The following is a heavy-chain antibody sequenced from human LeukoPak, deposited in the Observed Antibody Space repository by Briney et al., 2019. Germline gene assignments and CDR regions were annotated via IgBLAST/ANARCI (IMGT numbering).Heavy chain of an antibody. J-gene: IGHJ4*02. CDR2: IHSNGGT. CDR3: AKGAGWYGV. CDR1: GGSLSSDY. Sequence: SETLSLTCTVSGGSLSSDYWSWIRQPPGKGLEWIAYIHSNGGTNYNPSLKSRVTISLDTSKNQFSLKLSSVTAADTAVYYCAKGAGWYGVWGQGALVTVSS. D-gene: IGHD6-19*01. V-gene: IGHV4-59*01.